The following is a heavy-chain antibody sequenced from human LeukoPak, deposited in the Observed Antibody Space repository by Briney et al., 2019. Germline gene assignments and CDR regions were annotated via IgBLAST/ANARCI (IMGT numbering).Heavy chain of an antibody. CDR3: ARVSGIQLWSVWNGDAFDI. D-gene: IGHD5-18*01. J-gene: IGHJ3*02. V-gene: IGHV3-66*01. CDR1: GFTVSSNY. CDR2: IYSGGST. Sequence: GGSLRLSCAASGFTVSSNYMSWVRQAPGKGLEWVSVIYSGGSTYYADPVKGRFTISRDNSKNTLYLQMNSLRAEDTAVYYCARVSGIQLWSVWNGDAFDIWGQGTMVTVSS.